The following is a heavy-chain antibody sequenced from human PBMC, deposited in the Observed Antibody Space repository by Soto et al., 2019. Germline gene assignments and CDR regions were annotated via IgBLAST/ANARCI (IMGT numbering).Heavy chain of an antibody. J-gene: IGHJ4*02. CDR1: GGSISSGGYY. Sequence: QVQLQESGPGLVKPSQTLSLTCTVSGGSISSGGYYWSWIRQQPGKGLEWIGYIYYSGSTYYNPSLKSRVTISVDTSKNQFSLKLSSVTAADTAVYYCARGGGSYYATGNFDYWGQGTLVTVSS. D-gene: IGHD1-26*01. CDR2: IYYSGST. CDR3: ARGGGSYYATGNFDY. V-gene: IGHV4-31*03.